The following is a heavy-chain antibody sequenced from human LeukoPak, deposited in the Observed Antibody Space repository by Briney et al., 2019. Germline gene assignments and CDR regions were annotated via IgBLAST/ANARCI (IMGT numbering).Heavy chain of an antibody. V-gene: IGHV1-2*02. J-gene: IGHJ4*02. D-gene: IGHD2-2*01. CDR2: INPNSGGT. Sequence: ASVKVSCKASGYTFTSYYMHWVRQAPGQGLEWMGWINPNSGGTNYAQKFQGRVTMTRDTSISTAYMELSRLRSDDTAVYYCARAPPVVPAAMYGYWGQGTLVTVSS. CDR3: ARAPPVVPAAMYGY. CDR1: GYTFTSYY.